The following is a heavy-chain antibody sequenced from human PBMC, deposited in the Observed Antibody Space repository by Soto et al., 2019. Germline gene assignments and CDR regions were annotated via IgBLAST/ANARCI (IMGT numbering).Heavy chain of an antibody. CDR2: IKPDGSEK. CDR3: ARGMSIDY. J-gene: IGHJ4*02. V-gene: IGHV3-7*04. Sequence: GGSLRLSCVGSGFPFSNYWMSWVRQAPGKGLEWVAHIKPDGSEKYGVESVRGRFTISRDNAKNSLYLEMNGLRAEDTAVYYCARGMSIDYWGQGTQVTVSS. CDR1: GFPFSNYW.